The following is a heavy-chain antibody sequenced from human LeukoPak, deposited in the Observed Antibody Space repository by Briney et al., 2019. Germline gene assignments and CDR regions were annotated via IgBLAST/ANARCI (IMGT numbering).Heavy chain of an antibody. J-gene: IGHJ6*03. CDR1: GFTFSSYS. CDR3: ARDPTGGYYYYYMDV. V-gene: IGHV3-48*01. CDR2: ISSSSSTI. D-gene: IGHD4-17*01. Sequence: PGGSLRFSCAASGFTFSSYSMNWVRQAPGKGLEWVSYISSSSSTIYYADSVKGRFTISRDNAKNSLYLQMNSLRAEDTAVYYCARDPTGGYYYYYMDVWGKGTRSPSP.